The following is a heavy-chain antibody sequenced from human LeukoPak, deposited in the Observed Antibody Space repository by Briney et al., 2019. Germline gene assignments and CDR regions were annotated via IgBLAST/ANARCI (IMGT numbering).Heavy chain of an antibody. Sequence: SETLSLTCTVSGGSISSSSYYWGWIRQPPGKGLEWIGSIYYSGSTYYNPSLKSRVTISVDTSKNQFSLKLSSVTAADTAVYYCARSDDGELFDPWGQGTLVTVSS. V-gene: IGHV4-39*07. D-gene: IGHD1-7*01. CDR3: ARSDDGELFDP. J-gene: IGHJ5*02. CDR1: GGSISSSSYY. CDR2: IYYSGST.